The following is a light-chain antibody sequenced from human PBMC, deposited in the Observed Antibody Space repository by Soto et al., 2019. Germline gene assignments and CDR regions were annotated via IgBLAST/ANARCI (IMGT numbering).Light chain of an antibody. CDR3: QLYNNWPRT. J-gene: IGKJ1*01. Sequence: EIVMTQSPATLSVSPGERVTLSCRASQRLSGNLAWYQQKPGLAPRLLINRASARATGIPARFSGSGSETEFTLAVSRLQSEDFAVYYCQLYNNWPRTFGQGTKVEIK. V-gene: IGKV3-15*01. CDR2: RAS. CDR1: QRLSGN.